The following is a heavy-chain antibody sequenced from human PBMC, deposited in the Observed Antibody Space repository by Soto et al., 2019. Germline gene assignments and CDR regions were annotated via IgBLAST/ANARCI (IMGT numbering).Heavy chain of an antibody. CDR2: IYYSGST. CDR1: GGSISSSSYY. J-gene: IGHJ4*02. V-gene: IGHV4-39*01. CDR3: ARRGITSYYFDY. Sequence: SETLSLTCTVSGGSISSSSYYWVWIRHPPGKGLEWIGSIYYSGSTYYNPSLKSRVTISVDTSKNQFSLKLSSVTAADTAVYYCARRGITSYYFDYWGQGTLVTVSS. D-gene: IGHD3-16*01.